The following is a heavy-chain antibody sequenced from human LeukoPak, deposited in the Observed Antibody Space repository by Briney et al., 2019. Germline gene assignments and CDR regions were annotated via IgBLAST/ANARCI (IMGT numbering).Heavy chain of an antibody. J-gene: IGHJ5*02. Sequence: SETLSLTCTVSGGSISSYYWSWIRQPAGKGLEWIGRIYTSGSTYYNPSLKSRVTISVDTSKNQFSLKLSSVTAADTAVYYCARGMDIVVVTATPNWFDPWGQGTLVTVSS. CDR1: GGSISSYY. V-gene: IGHV4-4*07. CDR3: ARGMDIVVVTATPNWFDP. CDR2: IYTSGST. D-gene: IGHD2-21*02.